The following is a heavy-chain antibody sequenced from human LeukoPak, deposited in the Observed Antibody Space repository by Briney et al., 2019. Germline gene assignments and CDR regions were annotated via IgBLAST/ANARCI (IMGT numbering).Heavy chain of an antibody. J-gene: IGHJ3*02. CDR2: IYYSGST. Sequence: SETLSLTCTVSGGSISSYYWSWIRQPPGKGLEWIGYIYYSGSTNYNPSLKSRVTISVDTSKNQFSLKLSSVTAADTAVYYCARHRGNSGVYDAFDIWGQGTMVTVSS. CDR3: ARHRGNSGVYDAFDI. V-gene: IGHV4-59*08. CDR1: GGSISSYY. D-gene: IGHD4-23*01.